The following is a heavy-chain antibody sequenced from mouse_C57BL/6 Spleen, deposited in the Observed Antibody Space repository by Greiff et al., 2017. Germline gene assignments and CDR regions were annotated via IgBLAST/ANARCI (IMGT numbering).Heavy chain of an antibody. CDR1: GFNIKDYY. D-gene: IGHD3-2*02. CDR3: ARRGQLMPPFDY. Sequence: EVKLMESGAELVKPGASVKLSCTASGFNIKDYYMHWVKQRTEQGLEWIGRIDPYDGETKYAPKFQGKATITADTSSNTAYLQLSSLTSEDTAVYYCARRGQLMPPFDYWGQGTTLTVSS. J-gene: IGHJ2*01. V-gene: IGHV14-2*01. CDR2: IDPYDGET.